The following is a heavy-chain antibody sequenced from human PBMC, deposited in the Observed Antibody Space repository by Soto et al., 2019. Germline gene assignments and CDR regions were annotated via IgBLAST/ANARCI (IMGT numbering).Heavy chain of an antibody. Sequence: AETLSLTCTVSGGAISSYYCICIRQPAGKGLEWIVRIYTSGSTNYNPSLKSRVTMSVDTSKNQFSLKLSSVTAADTAVYYCARVSSGHDYWGQGTLVTVSS. CDR2: IYTSGST. V-gene: IGHV4-4*07. CDR3: ARVSSGHDY. J-gene: IGHJ4*02. CDR1: GGAISSYY. D-gene: IGHD6-19*01.